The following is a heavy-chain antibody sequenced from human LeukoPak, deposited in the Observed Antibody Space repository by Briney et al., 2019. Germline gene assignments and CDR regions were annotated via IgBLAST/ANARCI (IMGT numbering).Heavy chain of an antibody. CDR1: GGSISSHSYH. CDR2: IYFSGSP. CDR3: ARSTGTSMPYYFDY. Sequence: SETLSLTCTVSGGSISSHSYHWGWIRQPPGKGLEWIGSIYFSGSPYFNPSFKSRVSISLDTSKNQFPLEMSSVTAADTAVYYCARSTGTSMPYYFDYWGQGTLVTVSS. V-gene: IGHV4-39*06. D-gene: IGHD2/OR15-2a*01. J-gene: IGHJ4*02.